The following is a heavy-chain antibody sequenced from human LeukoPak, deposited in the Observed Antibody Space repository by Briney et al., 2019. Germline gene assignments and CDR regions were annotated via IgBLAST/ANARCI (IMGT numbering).Heavy chain of an antibody. Sequence: ASVKVSCKASGYTFTSYYIHWVRQAPGQGLEWMGIINPSGGSTNYAQKFQGRVTMTRDTSTSTVYLDLSGLRSEDTAVYYCARDPSLAAAGTCGMDVWGQGTTVTVSS. CDR3: ARDPSLAAAGTCGMDV. CDR1: GYTFTSYY. V-gene: IGHV1-46*01. D-gene: IGHD6-13*01. CDR2: INPSGGST. J-gene: IGHJ6*02.